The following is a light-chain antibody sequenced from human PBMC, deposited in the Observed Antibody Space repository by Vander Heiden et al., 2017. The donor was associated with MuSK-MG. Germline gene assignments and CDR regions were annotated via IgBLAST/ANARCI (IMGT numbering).Light chain of an antibody. CDR3: SSYAGSNNLL. V-gene: IGLV2-8*01. CDR2: EIS. CDR1: SSDVGSYNY. J-gene: IGLJ2*01. Sequence: PSASGSRGQSVTISCTGTSSDVGSYNYVSWYQQHPGKVPKLMIYEISKRPSGVPDRFSGSKSGSTASLTVSGLQAEDEADYYCSSYAGSNNLLFGGGTKLTVL.